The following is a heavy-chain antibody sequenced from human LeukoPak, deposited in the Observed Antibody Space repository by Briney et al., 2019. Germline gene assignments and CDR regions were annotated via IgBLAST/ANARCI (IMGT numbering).Heavy chain of an antibody. Sequence: GGSLRLSCAASGFTFSSYSMNWVRQAPGKGLEWVSSISSSSSYIYYADSVKGRFTISRDNAKNSLYLQMNSLRAEDTAVYYCARDHYYDSSGYYSAFDIWGQGTMVTVSS. J-gene: IGHJ3*02. CDR2: ISSSSSYI. CDR1: GFTFSSYS. CDR3: ARDHYYDSSGYYSAFDI. V-gene: IGHV3-21*01. D-gene: IGHD3-22*01.